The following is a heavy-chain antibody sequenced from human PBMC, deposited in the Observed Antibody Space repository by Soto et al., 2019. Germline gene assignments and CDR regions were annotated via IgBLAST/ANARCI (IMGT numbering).Heavy chain of an antibody. D-gene: IGHD3-22*01. V-gene: IGHV3-30*18. Sequence: QVQLVESGGGVVQPGRSLRLSCAASGIIFSTYGMHWVRQAPGKGLEWVAVISHDGSTIYYADSVKGRFTISRDNSKNTLFLQMSSLRAEDTAVYYCAKTVQKNGYHYDIWYFDLWGRGTLVTVSS. CDR3: AKTVQKNGYHYDIWYFDL. J-gene: IGHJ2*01. CDR2: ISHDGSTI. CDR1: GIIFSTYG.